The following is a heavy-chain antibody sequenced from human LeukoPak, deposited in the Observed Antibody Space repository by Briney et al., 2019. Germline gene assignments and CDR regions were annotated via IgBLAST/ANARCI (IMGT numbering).Heavy chain of an antibody. D-gene: IGHD3-10*01. CDR1: GFTFSSYA. CDR2: ISYDGSNK. J-gene: IGHJ4*02. V-gene: IGHV3-30-3*01. Sequence: GGSLRLSCAASGFTFSSYAMHWVRQAPGKGLEWVAVISYDGSNKYYADSVKGRFTISRDNSKNTLYLQMNSLRAEDTAVYYCARDVARLLFGESEFDYWGQGTLVTVSS. CDR3: ARDVARLLFGESEFDY.